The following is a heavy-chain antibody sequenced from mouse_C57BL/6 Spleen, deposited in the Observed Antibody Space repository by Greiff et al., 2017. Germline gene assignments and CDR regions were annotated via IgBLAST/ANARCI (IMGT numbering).Heavy chain of an antibody. CDR2: IDPETGGT. J-gene: IGHJ2*01. CDR3: TGGYDGRSYLDY. V-gene: IGHV1-15*01. CDR1: GYTFTDYE. D-gene: IGHD1-1*01. Sequence: VQLKESGAELVRPGASVTLSCKASGYTFTDYEMHWVKQTPVHGLEWIGAIDPETGGTTYNQTFKGKAILTADKSSSTAYLELRCLTSEDSAVXNCTGGYDGRSYLDYWGQGTTLTVSS.